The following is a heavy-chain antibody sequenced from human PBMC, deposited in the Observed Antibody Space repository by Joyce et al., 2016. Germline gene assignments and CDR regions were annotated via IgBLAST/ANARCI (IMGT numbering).Heavy chain of an antibody. J-gene: IGHJ3*02. V-gene: IGHV1-2*06. CDR2: INPNSGDT. CDR3: ARPGRRGREDAFEI. D-gene: IGHD1-26*01. Sequence: QVHLVQSGAEVKKSGASVKVSCKASGYTFSAYYIHWVRQAPGQGLEWMGRINPNSGDTNYAQKFQGRVTRTRDTSISAAYMELSRLKSDDTAMYYCARPGRRGREDAFEIWGQGTMVTVSS. CDR1: GYTFSAYY.